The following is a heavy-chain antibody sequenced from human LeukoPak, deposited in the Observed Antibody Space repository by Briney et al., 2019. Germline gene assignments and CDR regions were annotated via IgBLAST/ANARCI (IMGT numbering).Heavy chain of an antibody. J-gene: IGHJ6*03. V-gene: IGHV1-69*05. Sequence: GASVKVACKGSGGTFSSYAISWVRQAPGQGLEWMGGTIPIFGTANLPQKFQGRGTITRAESTSTAYMELSSLRSEDPAVYYCARGYCSSGSCYSGYYYYYYMDVWGKGTTVTISS. CDR2: TIPIFGTA. CDR1: GGTFSSYA. D-gene: IGHD2-15*01. CDR3: ARGYCSSGSCYSGYYYYYYMDV.